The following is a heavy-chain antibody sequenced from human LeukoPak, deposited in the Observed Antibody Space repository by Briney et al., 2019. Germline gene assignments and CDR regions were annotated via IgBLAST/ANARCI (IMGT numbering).Heavy chain of an antibody. CDR3: ARGRSWPLDY. V-gene: IGHV6-1*01. Sequence: SQTLSLTSAISVDSVSSNSAACNWIRQSPSRGLEWLGRTYYRSKWYNDYAVSVKSRITFNADTSKNQFSLQLTSVTPEDTAVYYCARGRSWPLDYWGQGTLVTVSS. D-gene: IGHD6-13*01. CDR1: VDSVSSNSAA. CDR2: TYYRSKWYN. J-gene: IGHJ4*02.